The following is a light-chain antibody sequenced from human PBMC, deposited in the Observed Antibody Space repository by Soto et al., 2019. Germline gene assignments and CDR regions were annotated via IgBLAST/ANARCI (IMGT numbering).Light chain of an antibody. CDR1: QSVAST. Sequence: DIVMTQSPATLSVSPGERATLSCRASQSVASTLAWYQQRTGQAPRLLIYGASTRATGVTVRFSGSGSGTEFTLTISSLQSEDFAVYYCHHYNNWPHTFGGGTKVEIK. CDR2: GAS. CDR3: HHYNNWPHT. V-gene: IGKV3-15*01. J-gene: IGKJ4*01.